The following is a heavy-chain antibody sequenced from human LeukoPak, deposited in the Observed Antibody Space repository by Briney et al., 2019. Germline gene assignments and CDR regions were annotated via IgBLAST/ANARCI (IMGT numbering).Heavy chain of an antibody. V-gene: IGHV3-23*01. Sequence: GGSLRLSCAASGFPFITYSMTWVRQAPGRGLEWVSAITGSGAITDYADSVKGRFTISRDNPKNTLYLQMNSLRAEDTAVYYCAKSSAESSGYFDYWGQGTLVTVSS. J-gene: IGHJ4*02. CDR2: ITGSGAIT. D-gene: IGHD6-19*01. CDR3: AKSSAESSGYFDY. CDR1: GFPFITYS.